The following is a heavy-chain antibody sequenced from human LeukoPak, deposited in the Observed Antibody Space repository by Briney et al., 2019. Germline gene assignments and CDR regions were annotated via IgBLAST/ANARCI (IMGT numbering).Heavy chain of an antibody. CDR1: GGTFSSYA. CDR3: ARDLVYYDSSGYYSQARDY. V-gene: IGHV1-69*01. Sequence: ASVKVSCKASGGTFSSYAISWVRQAPGKGLEWMGGIIPIFVTANYAQKFQGRVTITADESTSTAYMELSSLRSEDTAVYYCARDLVYYDSSGYYSQARDYWGQGTLVTVSS. CDR2: IIPIFVTA. D-gene: IGHD3-22*01. J-gene: IGHJ4*02.